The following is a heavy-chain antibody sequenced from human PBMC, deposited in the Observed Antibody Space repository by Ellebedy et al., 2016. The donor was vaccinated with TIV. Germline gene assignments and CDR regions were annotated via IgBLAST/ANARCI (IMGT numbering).Heavy chain of an antibody. CDR2: INAGNGNT. J-gene: IGHJ4*01. V-gene: IGHV1-3*01. CDR3: ATQQTVAGSSNEY. CDR1: GYTFTDYR. D-gene: IGHD6-19*01. Sequence: ASVTVSCKTSGYTFTDYRIHWVRQAPGQGLEWMGWINAGNGNTKYSEKFQDRVTLSRDTSASTASMQLNSLRSDDTAMYYCATQQTVAGSSNEYWGQGTLVSVSS.